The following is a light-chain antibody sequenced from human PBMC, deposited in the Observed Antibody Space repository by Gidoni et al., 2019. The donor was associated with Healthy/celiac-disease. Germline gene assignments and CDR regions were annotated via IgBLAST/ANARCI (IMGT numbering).Light chain of an antibody. CDR3: QQSYSTPHS. CDR2: AAS. CDR1: QSISSY. V-gene: IGKV1-39*01. Sequence: DIQMTQSPSSLSASVGDRVTITCRASQSISSYLNWYQQKPGKVPKLLIYAASSLQSGVPSRFSGSGSGTDFTLTISSLQPEDFATYYCQQSYSTPHSFXXXTKLEIK. J-gene: IGKJ2*03.